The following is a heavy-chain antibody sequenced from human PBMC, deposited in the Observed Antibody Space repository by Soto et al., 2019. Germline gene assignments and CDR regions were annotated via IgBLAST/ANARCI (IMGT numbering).Heavy chain of an antibody. CDR2: MSNDGSKK. Sequence: GGSLTLSCVASGFTFSGYGMHWVRQAPGKGMEWVAVMSNDGSKKYYADSVKGRFTISRDNSKNMLYLQMNSMRTEDTAVYYCAKDSSSVYYYYYGRDVWGQGTTVTVSS. V-gene: IGHV3-30*18. CDR1: GFTFSGYG. CDR3: AKDSSSVYYYYYGRDV. D-gene: IGHD6-6*01. J-gene: IGHJ6*02.